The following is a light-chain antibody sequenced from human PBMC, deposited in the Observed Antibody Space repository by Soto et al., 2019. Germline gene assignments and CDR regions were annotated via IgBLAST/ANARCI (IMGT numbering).Light chain of an antibody. V-gene: IGLV1-44*01. CDR3: ATWDDSLNGYV. CDR1: SSNIGGNS. J-gene: IGLJ1*01. CDR2: SND. Sequence: QSVLIQPPSVSGPAGLRVTISCSGSSSNIGGNSVNWFQQLPGTAPKLLIYSNDQRPSGVPARFSASKSGTSASLAISGLHSEDEAEYYCATWDDSLNGYVFGTGTKLTVL.